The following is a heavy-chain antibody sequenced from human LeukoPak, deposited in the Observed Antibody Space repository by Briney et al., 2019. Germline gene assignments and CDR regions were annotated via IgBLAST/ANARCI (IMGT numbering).Heavy chain of an antibody. J-gene: IGHJ4*02. CDR2: ISVSGGGT. V-gene: IGHV3-23*01. D-gene: IGHD6-13*01. Sequence: PGGSLRLSCAASGFTFSNYAMSWVRQAPGKGLEWVSGISVSGGGTYYADSVKGRFTISRDNSKSTLYLQMDSLRAEDSAVYYCAKALGCSSSACYGPIVAAGTPFDYWGQGTLVTVSP. CDR1: GFTFSNYA. CDR3: AKALGCSSSACYGPIVAAGTPFDY.